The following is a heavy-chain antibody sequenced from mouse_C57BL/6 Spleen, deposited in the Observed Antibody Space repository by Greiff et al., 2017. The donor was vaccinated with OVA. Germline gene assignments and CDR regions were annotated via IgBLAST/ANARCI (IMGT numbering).Heavy chain of an antibody. J-gene: IGHJ3*01. D-gene: IGHD2-5*01. CDR3: AGYYSSPFAY. CDR1: GYTFTDYW. Sequence: VQVVESGAELMKPGASVKLSCKATGYTFTDYWIDWVKQRPGHGLEWIGEILPGSGSTSYNEKFKGKATFTADTSSNTAYMHLRSLTTEDSAIYYCAGYYSSPFAYWGQGTLVTVSA. CDR2: ILPGSGST. V-gene: IGHV1-9*01.